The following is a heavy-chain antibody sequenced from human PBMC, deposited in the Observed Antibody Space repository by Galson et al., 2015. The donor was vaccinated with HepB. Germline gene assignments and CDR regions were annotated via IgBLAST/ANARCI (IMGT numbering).Heavy chain of an antibody. CDR2: IWFDGSNE. CDR3: ARDHLLKCYYDESGLGLDH. Sequence: SLRLSCAASGFSFGTYGMHWVRQAPGKGLEWVAVIWFDGSNEHYADSVKGRFSISRDNSKNTLYPQMSSLRAEDTAVYYCARDHLLKCYYDESGLGLDHWGQGTLVTVSS. CDR1: GFSFGTYG. D-gene: IGHD3-22*01. V-gene: IGHV3-33*01. J-gene: IGHJ4*02.